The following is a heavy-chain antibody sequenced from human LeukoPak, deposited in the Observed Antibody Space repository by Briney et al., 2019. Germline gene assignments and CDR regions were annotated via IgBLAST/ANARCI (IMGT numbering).Heavy chain of an antibody. CDR1: GVTFDDYA. Sequence: GGSLRLSCAASGVTFDDYAMHWVRQAPGKGLECVSGISWNSDSIVYADSVRGRFTVSRDNSRNTLYLQMNSLRAEDTAVYYCARSYYYDTSGYHYVDYWGQGTLVTVSS. CDR3: ARSYYYDTSGYHYVDY. D-gene: IGHD3-22*01. J-gene: IGHJ4*02. CDR2: ISWNSDSI. V-gene: IGHV3-9*01.